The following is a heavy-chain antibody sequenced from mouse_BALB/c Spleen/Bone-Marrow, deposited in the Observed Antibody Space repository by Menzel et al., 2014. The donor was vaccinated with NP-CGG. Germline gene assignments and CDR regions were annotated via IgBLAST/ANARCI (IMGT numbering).Heavy chain of an antibody. CDR1: GYSFTGYT. Sequence: EVQLQQSGPELVKPGSSMKISCKASGYSFTGYTMNWVKQSHGKNLEWIGLINPYNGGTSYNQKFKGKATLTVNKSSSTAYMELLSLTSEDSAVYYCARESYGSSYGFAYWGQGTQVTVSA. D-gene: IGHD1-1*01. CDR2: INPYNGGT. J-gene: IGHJ3*01. CDR3: ARESYGSSYGFAY. V-gene: IGHV1-26*01.